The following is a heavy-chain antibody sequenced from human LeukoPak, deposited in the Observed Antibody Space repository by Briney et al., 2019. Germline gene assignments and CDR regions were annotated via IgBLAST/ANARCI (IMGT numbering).Heavy chain of an antibody. J-gene: IGHJ4*02. V-gene: IGHV3-53*01. Sequence: GGSLRLSCTVSGFTVSSNSMSWVRQAPGKGLEWVSFIYSDNTHYSDSVKGRFTISRDNSKNTLYLQMNSLRAEDTAVYYCAKDFLLAYCGGDCYPAPGCFDYWGQGTLVTVSS. CDR3: AKDFLLAYCGGDCYPAPGCFDY. D-gene: IGHD2-21*02. CDR1: GFTVSSNS. CDR2: IYSDNT.